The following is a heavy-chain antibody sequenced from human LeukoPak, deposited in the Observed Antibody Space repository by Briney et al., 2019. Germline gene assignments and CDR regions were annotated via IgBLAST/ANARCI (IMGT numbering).Heavy chain of an antibody. CDR2: ISYDGSNK. D-gene: IGHD6-6*01. V-gene: IGHV3-30*18. CDR3: AKDRDSSSLSPPWFDP. J-gene: IGHJ5*02. Sequence: PGGSLRLSCAASGFTFSSYGMHWVRQAPGKGLEWVAVISYDGSNKYYADSVKGRFTISRDNSKNTLYLQMNSLRAEDTAVYYCAKDRDSSSLSPPWFDPWGQGTLVIVSS. CDR1: GFTFSSYG.